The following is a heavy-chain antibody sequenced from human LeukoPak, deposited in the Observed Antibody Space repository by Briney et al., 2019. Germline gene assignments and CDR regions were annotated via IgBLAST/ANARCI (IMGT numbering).Heavy chain of an antibody. V-gene: IGHV3-33*01. CDR1: GFTFNTYG. CDR2: IWSDGSQK. D-gene: IGHD6-19*01. CDR3: ARDSSGWYDH. J-gene: IGHJ5*02. Sequence: GGSLRLSCAASGFTFNTYGMHWVRQAPGKGLEWVAVIWSDGSQKYYADSVKGRFTISRDNSKNTLYLQMNSLRDEDTAVYYCARDSSGWYDHWGQGTLVTVSS.